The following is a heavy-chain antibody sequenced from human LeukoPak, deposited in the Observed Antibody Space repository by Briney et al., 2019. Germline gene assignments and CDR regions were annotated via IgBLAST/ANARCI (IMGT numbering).Heavy chain of an antibody. CDR3: ARDLYDSSGYYYEYDY. J-gene: IGHJ4*02. CDR2: ISGSSSYI. V-gene: IGHV3-21*01. D-gene: IGHD3-22*01. Sequence: PGVSLRLSCAASGFTFSSYAMSWVRQAPGKGLEWVSSISGSSSYIYYADSVKGRFTISRDNAKNSLYLQMNSLRAEDTAVYYCARDLYDSSGYYYEYDYWGQGTLVTVSS. CDR1: GFTFSSYA.